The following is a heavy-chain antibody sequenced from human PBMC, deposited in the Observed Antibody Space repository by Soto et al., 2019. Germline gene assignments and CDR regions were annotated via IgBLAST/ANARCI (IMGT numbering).Heavy chain of an antibody. CDR1: GFSFRNYW. D-gene: IGHD2-15*01. J-gene: IGHJ4*02. CDR3: ARDIGYSSFDY. V-gene: IGHV3-7*01. Sequence: GGSLRLSCAVSGFSFRNYWMSWVRQAPGKGLERVANINHDGSEQNFLNTVKGRLTISRDNGKKSLFLQINSLRAEDTALYYCARDIGYSSFDYWGQGTLVTVSS. CDR2: INHDGSEQ.